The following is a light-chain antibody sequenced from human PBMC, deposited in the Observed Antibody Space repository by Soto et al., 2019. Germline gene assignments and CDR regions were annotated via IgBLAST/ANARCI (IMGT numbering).Light chain of an antibody. J-gene: IGLJ3*02. V-gene: IGLV2-8*01. CDR2: EVS. Sequence: QSVLTQPPSASGSPRQSVTISCTGTSSDVGGYNFVSWYQQHPGKAPKLMIYEVSKRPSGVPDRFSGSKSGNTASLTVSGLQAEDEADYYCSSYTGSSNLVFGGGTKLTVL. CDR3: SSYTGSSNLV. CDR1: SSDVGGYNF.